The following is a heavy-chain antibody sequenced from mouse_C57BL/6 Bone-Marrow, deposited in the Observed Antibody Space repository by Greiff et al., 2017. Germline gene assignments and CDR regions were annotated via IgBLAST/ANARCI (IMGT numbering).Heavy chain of an antibody. Sequence: DVKLVESGGGLVQPGGSMKLSCAASGFTFSDAWMDWVRQSPEKGLEWVAEIRNKANNHATYYAESVKGRFTISRDDSKSSGYLQMNSLRAEDAGIYYCTSTTVVATGYFDVWGTGTTVTVSS. V-gene: IGHV6-6*01. CDR3: TSTTVVATGYFDV. D-gene: IGHD1-1*01. CDR2: IRNKANNHAT. J-gene: IGHJ1*03. CDR1: GFTFSDAW.